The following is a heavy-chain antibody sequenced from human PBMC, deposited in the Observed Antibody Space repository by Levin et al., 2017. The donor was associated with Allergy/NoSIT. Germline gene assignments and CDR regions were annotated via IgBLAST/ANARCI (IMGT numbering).Heavy chain of an antibody. J-gene: IGHJ4*02. CDR2: IITHNGNT. V-gene: IGHV1-18*04. D-gene: IGHD3-10*01. CDR1: GYTFTSYT. Sequence: GGSLRLSCKASGYTFTSYTITWVRQAPGQGLEWMGWIITHNGNTNYAQKLQGRVTMTTDTSTSPAYMELRSLRSDDTSVYYCAASISLVRGGPKYYFEYWGQGTLVTVSS. CDR3: AASISLVRGGPKYYFEY.